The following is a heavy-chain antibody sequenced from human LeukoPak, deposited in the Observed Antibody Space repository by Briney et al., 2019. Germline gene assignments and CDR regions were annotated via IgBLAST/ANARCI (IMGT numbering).Heavy chain of an antibody. V-gene: IGHV3-23*01. Sequence: QTGGSLRLSCAASGFTFSSYAMSWVRQAPGKGLEWVSAISGSGGSTYYADSVKGRFTISRDNSKNTLYLQMNSLRAEDTAVYYCAKAGDYVHYFDYWGQGTLVTVSS. CDR1: GFTFSSYA. CDR2: ISGSGGST. D-gene: IGHD4-17*01. CDR3: AKAGDYVHYFDY. J-gene: IGHJ4*02.